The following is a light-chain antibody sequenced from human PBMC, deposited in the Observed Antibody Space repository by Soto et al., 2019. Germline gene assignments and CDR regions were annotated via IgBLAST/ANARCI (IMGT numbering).Light chain of an antibody. CDR3: QQYNSSPYT. V-gene: IGKV3D-20*01. J-gene: IGKJ2*01. Sequence: EIEMTQSPATLSLSPGERATISCGASQSVSSSYLAWYQQQPGVAPRLLIYDASSMATGIPDRFSGSGSGTDFTLTISRLEPEDFAVYYCQQYNSSPYTFGRGTKLEIK. CDR1: QSVSSSY. CDR2: DAS.